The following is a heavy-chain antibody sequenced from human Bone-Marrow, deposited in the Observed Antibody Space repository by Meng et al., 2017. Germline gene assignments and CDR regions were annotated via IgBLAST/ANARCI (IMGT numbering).Heavy chain of an antibody. Sequence: GGSLRLSCVASGFTFSSYAMNWVRQAPGKGLEWLSYISSSGSTKNYADSVKGRFTISRDNAKNALFLQINSLRVEDTGDYYCAREATNPTDDWGHGTLVTVSS. CDR3: AREATNPTDD. CDR1: GFTFSSYA. V-gene: IGHV3-48*03. D-gene: IGHD5-12*01. J-gene: IGHJ4*01. CDR2: ISSSGSTK.